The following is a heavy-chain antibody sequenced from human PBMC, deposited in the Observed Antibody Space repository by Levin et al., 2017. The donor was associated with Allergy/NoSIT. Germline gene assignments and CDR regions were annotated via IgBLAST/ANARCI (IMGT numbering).Heavy chain of an antibody. CDR2: IIPLFGTA. CDR3: AREPNYGSGSHSNIDAFDI. CDR1: GGTFTNSA. V-gene: IGHV1-69*13. J-gene: IGHJ3*02. Sequence: VASVKVSCTASGGTFTNSAFTWVRQTPGQGLEWVGRIIPLFGTANYAQTFQGRVTITADESADMVYMELSGLTSEDSAVYYCAREPNYGSGSHSNIDAFDIWGPGTGVTVSS. D-gene: IGHD3-10*01.